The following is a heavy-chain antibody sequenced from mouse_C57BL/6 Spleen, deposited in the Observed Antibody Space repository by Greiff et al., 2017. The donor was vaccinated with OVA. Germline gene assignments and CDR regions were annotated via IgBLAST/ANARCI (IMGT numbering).Heavy chain of an antibody. J-gene: IGHJ1*03. CDR1: GFSLSTFGMG. CDR2: IWWDDDK. CDR3: ARNYYYGSSPHWYFDV. D-gene: IGHD1-1*01. Sequence: QVQLKESGPGILQPSQTLSLTCSFSGFSLSTFGMGVGWIRQPSGKGLEWLAHIWWDDDKYYNPALKSRLTISKDTSKNQVFLKIANVDTADTATYYCARNYYYGSSPHWYFDVWGTGTTVTVSS. V-gene: IGHV8-8*01.